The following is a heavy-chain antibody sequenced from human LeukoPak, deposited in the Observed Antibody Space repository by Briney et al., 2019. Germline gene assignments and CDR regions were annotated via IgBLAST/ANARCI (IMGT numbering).Heavy chain of an antibody. V-gene: IGHV4-59*08. CDR2: IYYSGST. J-gene: IGHJ4*02. CDR3: ARSPLVLGATDY. CDR1: GGSISSYY. Sequence: SETLSLTCTVSGGSISSYYWSWIRQPPGKGLEWIGYIYYSGSTNYNPSLKSRVTISVDTSKNQFSLKLSSVTAADTAVYYCARSPLVLGATDYWGQGTLVTVSS. D-gene: IGHD1-26*01.